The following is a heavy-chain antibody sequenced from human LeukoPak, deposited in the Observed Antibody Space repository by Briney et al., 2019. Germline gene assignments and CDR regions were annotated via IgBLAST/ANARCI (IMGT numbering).Heavy chain of an antibody. V-gene: IGHV4-30-4*01. J-gene: IGHJ4*02. CDR3: ARDTHGDY. Sequence: SETLSLTGTVSGGSISSGDYYWSWIRQPPGKGLEWIGYIYYSGSTYYNPSLKSRVTISVDTSKSQFSLKLNSVTAADTAVYYCARDTHGDYWGQGTLVTVSS. CDR2: IYYSGST. CDR1: GGSISSGDYY.